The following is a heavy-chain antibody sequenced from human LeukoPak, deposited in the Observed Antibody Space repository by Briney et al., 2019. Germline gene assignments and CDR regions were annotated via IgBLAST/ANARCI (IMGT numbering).Heavy chain of an antibody. V-gene: IGHV4-30-2*01. J-gene: IGHJ6*03. CDR1: GGSISSGGYY. CDR3: ARVDIVVVPDGYYYYMDV. Sequence: PSQTLSLTCTVSGGSISSGGYYWSWIRQPPGKGLEWIGYIYHSGSTYYNPSLKSRVTISVDRSKNQFSLKLSSVTAADTAVYYCARVDIVVVPDGYYYYMDVWGKGTTVTVSS. CDR2: IYHSGST. D-gene: IGHD2-2*01.